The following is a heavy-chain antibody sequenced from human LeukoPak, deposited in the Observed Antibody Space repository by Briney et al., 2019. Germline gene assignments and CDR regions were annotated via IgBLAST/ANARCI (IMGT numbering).Heavy chain of an antibody. CDR1: GGTFSSYA. CDR2: IIPILGIA. Sequence: SVKVSCKASGGTFSSYAISWVRQAPGQGLEWMGRIIPILGIANYAQKFQGRVTITADKSTSTAYMELSSLRSEDTAVYYCAREAYCSGGSCCLFDPWGQGTLVTVSS. CDR3: AREAYCSGGSCCLFDP. J-gene: IGHJ5*02. D-gene: IGHD2-15*01. V-gene: IGHV1-69*04.